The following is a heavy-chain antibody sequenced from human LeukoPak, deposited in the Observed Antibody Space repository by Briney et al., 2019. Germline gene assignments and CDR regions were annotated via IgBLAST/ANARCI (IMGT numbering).Heavy chain of an antibody. CDR2: IYYSGST. CDR1: GGSISSYY. V-gene: IGHV4-59*01. Sequence: PSETLSLTCTVSGGSISSYYWSWIRQPPGKGLEWIGYIYYSGSTNYNPSLKSRVTISVDTSKNQFSLKLSSVTAADTAVYYCARSAYGDLHYYFDYWGQGTLVTVSS. CDR3: ARSAYGDLHYYFDY. D-gene: IGHD4-17*01. J-gene: IGHJ4*02.